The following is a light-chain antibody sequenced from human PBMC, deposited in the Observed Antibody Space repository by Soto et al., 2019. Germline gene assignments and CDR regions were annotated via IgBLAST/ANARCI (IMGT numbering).Light chain of an antibody. CDR3: QQYNTWHPRMA. CDR2: GAS. Sequence: VVTQSPATLSVFPGETATLSCRASPSVSSDLAWYQQRPGQAPRLLIYGASTRATGIPARLRGSGSGTEFRLTISSLQSEDFATYYCQQYNTWHPRMAFGRGTKVEIK. J-gene: IGKJ1*01. CDR1: PSVSSD. V-gene: IGKV3-15*01.